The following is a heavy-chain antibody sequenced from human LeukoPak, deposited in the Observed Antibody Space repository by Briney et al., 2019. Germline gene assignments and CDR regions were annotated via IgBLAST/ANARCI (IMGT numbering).Heavy chain of an antibody. CDR2: IYYSGST. D-gene: IGHD6-19*01. J-gene: IGHJ4*02. Sequence: SETLSLTCTVSGGSISSYYWSWIRQPPGKGLEWIGYIYYSGSTNYNPSLKSRVTISVDTSKNQFSLKLSSVTAADTAVYYCAKARAYSAVAGLYFDYWGQGTLVTVSS. CDR1: GGSISSYY. V-gene: IGHV4-59*01. CDR3: AKARAYSAVAGLYFDY.